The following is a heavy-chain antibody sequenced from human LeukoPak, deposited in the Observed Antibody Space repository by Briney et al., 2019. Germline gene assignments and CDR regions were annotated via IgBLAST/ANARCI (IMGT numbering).Heavy chain of an antibody. CDR3: ARVTVAGKVPDY. J-gene: IGHJ4*02. CDR1: GGTFSSYA. CDR2: IIPIFGTA. V-gene: IGHV1-69*05. D-gene: IGHD6-19*01. Sequence: SVKVSCKASGGTFSSYAISWVRQAPGQGLEWMGGIIPIFGTASYAQKFQGRVTMTRDMSTSTVYMELSSLRSEDTAVYYCARVTVAGKVPDYWGQGTLVTVSS.